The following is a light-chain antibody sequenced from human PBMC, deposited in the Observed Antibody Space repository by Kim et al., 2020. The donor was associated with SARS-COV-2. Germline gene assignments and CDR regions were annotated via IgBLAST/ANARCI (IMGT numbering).Light chain of an antibody. CDR2: DVS. J-gene: IGLJ1*01. V-gene: IGLV2-14*03. CDR3: SSYTGSTPYV. CDR1: SSDVGGYNY. Sequence: QSALTQPASASGSPGQSITISCTGTSSDVGGYNYVSWYQQHPGKAPKLMIYDVSNRPSGVSNRFSGSKSGNTASLTISGLQAEDEADYYCSSYTGSTPYVFGTGTKVTVL.